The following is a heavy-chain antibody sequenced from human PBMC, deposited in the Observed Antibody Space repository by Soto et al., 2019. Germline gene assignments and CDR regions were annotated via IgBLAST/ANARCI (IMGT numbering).Heavy chain of an antibody. CDR2: TSSSGRA. CDR1: GGSISSGGYY. D-gene: IGHD2-8*02. V-gene: IGHV4-31*03. Sequence: QVQLQESGPGLVKPSQSLSLTCTVSGGSISSGGYYWNWIRQRPGKGLEWIGYTSSSGRANYNPSLEGRVGISLDTSKSHFSLKLSSVTAADTAVYHCAGALGYSTGGYCYGDVGFHFWGQGTLVTVSS. CDR3: AGALGYSTGGYCYGDVGFHF. J-gene: IGHJ4*02.